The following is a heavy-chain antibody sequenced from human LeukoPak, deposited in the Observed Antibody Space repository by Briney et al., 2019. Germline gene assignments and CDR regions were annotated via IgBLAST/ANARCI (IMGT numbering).Heavy chain of an antibody. CDR3: TRGHYVGFDP. CDR1: GLTFSTND. D-gene: IGHD4-17*01. J-gene: IGHJ5*02. V-gene: IGHV3-13*01. Sequence: GGSLRLSCEASGLTFSTNDFHWVRQATGKGLEWVSGVGSAGDIYYANSVKGRFTLSREVAKNFLFLQMNSLRVEDTAVYYCTRGHYVGFDPWGQGVLVTVSS. CDR2: VGSAGDI.